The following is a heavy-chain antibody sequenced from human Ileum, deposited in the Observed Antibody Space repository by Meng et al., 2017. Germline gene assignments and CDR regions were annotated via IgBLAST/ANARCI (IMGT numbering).Heavy chain of an antibody. CDR3: ARHIAVSGTRGFDS. D-gene: IGHD6-19*01. J-gene: IGHJ4*02. Sequence: VPCQESGPGLVQPSGTLSLTCAVSGASISSGHWGSWVRQPPGKGLEWIGEMYPSGTTNYNPSLKSRVTISMDTSKNQLSLKLSSVTAADTAVYYCARHIAVSGTRGFDSWGQGTLVTVSS. CDR2: MYPSGTT. V-gene: IGHV4-4*02. CDR1: GASISSGHW.